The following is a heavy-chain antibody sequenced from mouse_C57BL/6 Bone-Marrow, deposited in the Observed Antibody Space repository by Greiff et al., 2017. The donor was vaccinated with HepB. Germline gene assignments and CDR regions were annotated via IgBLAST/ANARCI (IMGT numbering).Heavy chain of an antibody. CDR3: AREGYHPYYFDY. V-gene: IGHV1-69*01. CDR1: GYTFTSYW. J-gene: IGHJ2*01. CDR2: IDPSDSYT. Sequence: QVHVKQPGAELVMPGASVKLSCKASGYTFTSYWMHWVKQRPGQGLEWIGEIDPSDSYTNYNQKFKGKSTLTVDKSSSTAYMQLSSLTSEDSAVYYCAREGYHPYYFDYWGQGTTLTVSS.